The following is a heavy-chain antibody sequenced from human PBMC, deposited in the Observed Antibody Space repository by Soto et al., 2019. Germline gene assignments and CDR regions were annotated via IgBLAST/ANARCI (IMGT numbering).Heavy chain of an antibody. CDR2: MNPNSGDT. CDR1: GYTFTSYD. Sequence: GASVKVSCKASGYTFTSYDINWVRQAPGQGLEWMGWMNPNSGDTGYAQKFQGRVTMTRNTSISTAYMELRSLRSEDTAVYYCARGQDRLAGYGGAYGMDVWGQGTTVTVSS. V-gene: IGHV1-8*01. CDR3: ARGQDRLAGYGGAYGMDV. D-gene: IGHD2-15*01. J-gene: IGHJ6*02.